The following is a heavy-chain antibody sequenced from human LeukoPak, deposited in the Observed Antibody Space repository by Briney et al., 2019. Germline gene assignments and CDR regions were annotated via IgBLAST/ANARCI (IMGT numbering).Heavy chain of an antibody. J-gene: IGHJ4*02. CDR3: ARDGVAVAGLDY. D-gene: IGHD6-19*01. V-gene: IGHV3-21*01. CDR2: ISSSSSYI. Sequence: GGSLRLSCAASGFTFSSYSVNWGRQAPGKGLEWVSSISSSSSYIYYADSVKGRFTISRDNAKNSLYLQMSSLRAEDTAVYYCARDGVAVAGLDYWGQGTLATVSS. CDR1: GFTFSSYS.